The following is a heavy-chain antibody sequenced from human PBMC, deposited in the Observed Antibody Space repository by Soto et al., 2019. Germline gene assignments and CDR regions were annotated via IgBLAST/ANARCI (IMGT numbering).Heavy chain of an antibody. CDR3: ARGGRTVTLFDP. J-gene: IGHJ5*02. D-gene: IGHD4-17*01. CDR1: GGSFSGYY. Sequence: QVQLQQWGAGLLKPSETLSLTCAVYGGSFSGYYWSWIRQPPGKGLEWIGEINHSGSTNYNPSLKSRVTISVDTSKNQFSLKPSSVTAADTAVYYCARGGRTVTLFDPWGQGTLVTVSS. CDR2: INHSGST. V-gene: IGHV4-34*01.